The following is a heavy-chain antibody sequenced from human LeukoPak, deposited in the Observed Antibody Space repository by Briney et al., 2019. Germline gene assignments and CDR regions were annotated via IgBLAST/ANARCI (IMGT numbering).Heavy chain of an antibody. D-gene: IGHD6-19*01. J-gene: IGHJ4*02. Sequence: PGGSLRLSCAASGSTFSSYAMSWVRQAPGKGLEWVSAISGSGGSTYYADSVKGRFTISRDNSKNTLYLQMNSLRAEDTAVYYCAKESYSSGWYAYFDYWGQGTLVTVSS. CDR1: GSTFSSYA. CDR3: AKESYSSGWYAYFDY. CDR2: ISGSGGST. V-gene: IGHV3-23*01.